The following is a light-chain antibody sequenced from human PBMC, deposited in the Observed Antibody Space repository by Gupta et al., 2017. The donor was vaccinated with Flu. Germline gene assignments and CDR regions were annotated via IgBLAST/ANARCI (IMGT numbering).Light chain of an antibody. J-gene: IGKJ4*01. V-gene: IGKV2-28*01. CDR1: QSRLDSSGYNY. CDR2: LGS. Sequence: VTPGEPASISCRASQSRLDSSGYNYLDWYVQKAGHSPQLLMFLGSNRATGVPDRFSGSGSGTDFTLKISRVEADDVGTYYCRQALQTPLTFGGGTKVEI. CDR3: RQALQTPLT.